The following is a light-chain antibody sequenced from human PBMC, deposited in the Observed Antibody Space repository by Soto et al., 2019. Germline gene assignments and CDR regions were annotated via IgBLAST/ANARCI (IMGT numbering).Light chain of an antibody. CDR2: DAS. CDR3: QQRRIWPT. V-gene: IGKV3-11*01. J-gene: IGKJ1*01. CDR1: QSVSSY. Sequence: EIVLTQSPATLSLSPGERATLSCRASQSVSSYLAWYQQKPGQAPRLLIYDASNRATGIPDRVSGSGSGTDFTLTISSLEAEDFAIYYCQQRRIWPTFGQGTRVEIK.